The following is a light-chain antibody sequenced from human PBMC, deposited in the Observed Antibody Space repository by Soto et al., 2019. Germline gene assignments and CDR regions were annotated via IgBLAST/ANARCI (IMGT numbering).Light chain of an antibody. CDR1: QSISNC. Sequence: DIQMTQSPSTLSASVGDRVTITCRASQSISNCLAWYQQKAGKAPKLLIYDAASLQSGVPSRFSGSGSGTEFTLTISSLQPDDLAIYYCLQFHSYPWTFGQGTKVDIK. CDR3: LQFHSYPWT. V-gene: IGKV1-5*01. CDR2: DAA. J-gene: IGKJ1*01.